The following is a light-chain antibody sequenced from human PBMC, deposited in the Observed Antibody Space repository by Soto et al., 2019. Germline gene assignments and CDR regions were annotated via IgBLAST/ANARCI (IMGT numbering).Light chain of an antibody. J-gene: IGLJ3*02. CDR1: SSDVGTYAL. Sequence: QSALTQPASVSGSPGQSITISCTGTSSDVGTYALVSWFQQHPGRAPKLIIYEVTKRPSGVSDRFSGSKSGDTASLTISGPQSEAEADDYCSSYVPGNGLVLFGGGTKVTVL. V-gene: IGLV2-23*02. CDR2: EVT. CDR3: SSYVPGNGLVL.